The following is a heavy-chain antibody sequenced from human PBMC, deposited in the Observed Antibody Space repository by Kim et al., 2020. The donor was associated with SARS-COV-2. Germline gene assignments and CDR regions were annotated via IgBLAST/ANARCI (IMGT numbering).Heavy chain of an antibody. CDR1: GGSISNSDW. CDR2: IYHTGNT. CDR3: ARHRVGARAFDY. V-gene: IGHV4-4*02. Sequence: SETLSLTCAVSGGSISNSDWWSWVRQPPGKGLEWIGEIYHTGNTNSNPSLKSRVTISVDKSKNQFSLRLNSVTAADTAVYYCARHRVGARAFDYWHQGTLVTVSA. D-gene: IGHD1-26*01. J-gene: IGHJ4*02.